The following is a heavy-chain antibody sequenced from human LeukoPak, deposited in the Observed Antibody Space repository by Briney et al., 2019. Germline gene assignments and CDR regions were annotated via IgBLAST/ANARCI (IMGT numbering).Heavy chain of an antibody. CDR1: GFTFSSSS. CDR3: AKALPPYCSSTSCYNFDY. J-gene: IGHJ4*02. D-gene: IGHD2-2*02. CDR2: ISSGSDYI. Sequence: GGSLRLSCAASGFTFSSSSMTWVRQAPGKGLEWVSSISSGSDYIYYADSVKGRFTISRDNAKNSLFLQMNSLRAEDTAVYYCAKALPPYCSSTSCYNFDYWGQGTLVTVSS. V-gene: IGHV3-21*04.